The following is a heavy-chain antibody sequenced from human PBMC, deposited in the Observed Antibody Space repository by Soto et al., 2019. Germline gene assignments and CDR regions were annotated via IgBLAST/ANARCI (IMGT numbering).Heavy chain of an antibody. J-gene: IGHJ6*02. CDR3: ARARWDIVVVPAAIFGMDV. CDR2: IIPIFGTA. D-gene: IGHD2-2*01. Sequence: SVKVSCKASGVTFSSYAISWVRQAPGQGLEWMGGIIPIFGTANYAQKFQGRVTITADESTSTAYMELSSLRSEDTAVYYCARARWDIVVVPAAIFGMDVWGQGTTVTVSS. V-gene: IGHV1-69*13. CDR1: GVTFSSYA.